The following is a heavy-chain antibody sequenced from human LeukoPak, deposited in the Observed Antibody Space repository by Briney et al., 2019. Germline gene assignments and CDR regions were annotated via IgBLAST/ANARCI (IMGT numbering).Heavy chain of an antibody. J-gene: IGHJ4*02. CDR1: GGSFSGYY. CDR3: ASNRIAVAGTDY. V-gene: IGHV4-34*01. Sequence: PSETLSLTCAVYGGSFSGYYWSWIRQPPGKGLEWIGEINHSGSTNYNPSLKSRVTISVDTSKNQFSLKLGSVTAADTAVYYCASNRIAVAGTDYWGQGTLVTVSS. CDR2: INHSGST. D-gene: IGHD6-19*01.